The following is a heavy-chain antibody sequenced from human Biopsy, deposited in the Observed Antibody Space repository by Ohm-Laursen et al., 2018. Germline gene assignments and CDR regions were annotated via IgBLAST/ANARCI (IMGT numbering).Heavy chain of an antibody. Sequence: GTLSFTCSVSGGSMTGYEWSWIRLAPGKGLEWIGYLYYSGGTKYNPSLASRVTFSVDMSKSQFSLKLYSVTAADAAVYYCARVEAGTYDALDIWGQGTLVAVSA. J-gene: IGHJ3*02. D-gene: IGHD1-26*01. CDR1: GGSMTGYE. CDR2: LYYSGGT. CDR3: ARVEAGTYDALDI. V-gene: IGHV4-59*01.